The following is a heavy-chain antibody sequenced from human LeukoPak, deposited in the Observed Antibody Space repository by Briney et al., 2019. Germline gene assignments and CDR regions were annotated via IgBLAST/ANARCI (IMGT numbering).Heavy chain of an antibody. Sequence: GASVKVSCKASGYTFTGYYMHWVRQAPGQGLEWMGWINPNSGGTNYAQKFQGRVTMTRDTSISTAYMELSRLRSDDTAVYYCARGLYDFWSGYYWEVWPHYYYYYMDVWGKGTTVTVSS. CDR1: GYTFTGYY. J-gene: IGHJ6*03. CDR2: INPNSGGT. V-gene: IGHV1-2*02. CDR3: ARGLYDFWSGYYWEVWPHYYYYYMDV. D-gene: IGHD3-3*01.